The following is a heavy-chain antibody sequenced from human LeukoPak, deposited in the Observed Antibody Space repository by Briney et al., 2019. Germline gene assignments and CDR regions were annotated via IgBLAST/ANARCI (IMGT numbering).Heavy chain of an antibody. CDR3: ARDFCSAGSCYPDN. CDR2: ISSNGGST. J-gene: IGHJ4*02. CDR1: GFTFSSYA. Sequence: GGSLRLSCAASGFTFSSYAMHWVRQAPGKGLEYVSAISSNGGSTYYANSVKGRFTISRDNSKNTLYLQMNSLRVEDTAVYYCARDFCSAGSCYPDNWGQGTLVTVSS. D-gene: IGHD2-15*01. V-gene: IGHV3-64*01.